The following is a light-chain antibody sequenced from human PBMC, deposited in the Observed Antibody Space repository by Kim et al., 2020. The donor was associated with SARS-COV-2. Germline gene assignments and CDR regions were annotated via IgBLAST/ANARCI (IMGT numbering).Light chain of an antibody. CDR2: HAT. V-gene: IGKV3-20*01. Sequence: SPGERATLSCSASQSVTRGYLAWYQQKPGQAPRLLIYHATNRATGIPDRFSGSGAGTDFTLTISSLKPEDFAVYYCQHYGSLPLTFAGGTKVDIK. CDR1: QSVTRGY. CDR3: QHYGSLPLT. J-gene: IGKJ4*01.